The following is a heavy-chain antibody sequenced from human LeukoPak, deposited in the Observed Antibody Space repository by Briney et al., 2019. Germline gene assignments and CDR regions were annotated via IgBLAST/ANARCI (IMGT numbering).Heavy chain of an antibody. CDR1: GFTFSSYW. CDR3: AKDDRWLQFCC. J-gene: IGHJ4*02. CDR2: INSDGSSA. V-gene: IGHV3-74*01. Sequence: GGSLRLSCAASGFTFSSYWMHWVRQAPGKGLVWVSRINSDGSSASYADSVKGRFTISRDNAKNTLYLQMNSLRAEDTAVYYCAKDDRWLQFCCWGQGTLVTVSS. D-gene: IGHD5-24*01.